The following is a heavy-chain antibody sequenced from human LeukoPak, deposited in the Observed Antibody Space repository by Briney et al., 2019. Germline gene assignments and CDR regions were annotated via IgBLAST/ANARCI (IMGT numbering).Heavy chain of an antibody. J-gene: IGHJ4*02. CDR3: AKVMDRDIVATIRLGSQYYFDY. Sequence: GGTLRLSCAASGFTFSSYGMSWVRQAPGKGLEWVSAISGSGGSTYYADSVKGRFTISRDNSKNTLYLQLNSLRAEDTAVYYCAKVMDRDIVATIRLGSQYYFDYWGQGTLVTVSS. CDR1: GFTFSSYG. V-gene: IGHV3-23*01. CDR2: ISGSGGST. D-gene: IGHD5-12*01.